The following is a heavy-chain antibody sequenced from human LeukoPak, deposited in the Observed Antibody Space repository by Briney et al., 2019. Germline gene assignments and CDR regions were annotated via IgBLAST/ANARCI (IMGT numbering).Heavy chain of an antibody. Sequence: GESLKISCEGPRHSFHSQWIGWVRQMPGKGLEWMGIIYPSDSDTRYSPPFQGQVTISADKSISTAYLQWSSLKASDTAMYYCARRAGYSSGWVLYYFDYWGQGTLVTVSS. D-gene: IGHD6-19*01. CDR3: ARRAGYSSGWVLYYFDY. J-gene: IGHJ4*02. V-gene: IGHV5-51*01. CDR1: RHSFHSQW. CDR2: IYPSDSDT.